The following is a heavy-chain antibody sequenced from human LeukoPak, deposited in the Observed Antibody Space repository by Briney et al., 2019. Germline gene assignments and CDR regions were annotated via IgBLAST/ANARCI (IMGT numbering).Heavy chain of an antibody. D-gene: IGHD6-13*01. Sequence: PGGSLRLSCAASGFTFSSYWMHWVRQAPGKGLVWVSRVNSDGSTTNYADSVKGRFTISRDNAENTLYIRMNSLRPEDTAVYYCARGYYSSSRIDYWGQGTLVTVSS. V-gene: IGHV3-74*01. CDR3: ARGYYSSSRIDY. CDR2: VNSDGSTT. CDR1: GFTFSSYW. J-gene: IGHJ4*02.